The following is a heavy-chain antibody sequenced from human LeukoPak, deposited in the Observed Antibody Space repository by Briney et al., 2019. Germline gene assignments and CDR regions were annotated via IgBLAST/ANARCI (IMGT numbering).Heavy chain of an antibody. CDR1: GFTFSSYE. J-gene: IGHJ4*02. CDR2: ISSSGSTI. CDR3: ARAVPQYCSSTSCSLWYFDY. D-gene: IGHD2-2*01. V-gene: IGHV3-48*03. Sequence: GGSLRLSCAASGFTFSSYEMNWVRQAPGKGLEWVSYISSSGSTIYYADSVKGRFTISRDNAKNSLYLQMNSLRAEDTAVYYCARAVPQYCSSTSCSLWYFDYWGQGTLVTVSS.